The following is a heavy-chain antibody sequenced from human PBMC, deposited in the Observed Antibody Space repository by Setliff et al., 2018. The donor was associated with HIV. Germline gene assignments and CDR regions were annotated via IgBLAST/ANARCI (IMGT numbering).Heavy chain of an antibody. V-gene: IGHV4-39*01. D-gene: IGHD6-13*01. CDR3: ARRRDVSSWYRGDFDY. CDR1: GGSLSRTSYY. J-gene: IGHJ4*02. CDR2: IYFTGRA. Sequence: SETLSLTCTVSGGSLSRTSYYRGWIRQPPGKGLEWLGTIYFTGRAYYNPSLKSRVTISVDTSKNQFSLKLSSVTAADTAVYYCARRRDVSSWYRGDFDYWGQGTLVTVSS.